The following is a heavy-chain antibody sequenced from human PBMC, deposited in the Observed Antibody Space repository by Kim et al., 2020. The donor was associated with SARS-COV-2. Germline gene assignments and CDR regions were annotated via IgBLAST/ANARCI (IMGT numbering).Heavy chain of an antibody. Sequence: GGSLRLSCAASGFTFSSYAMSWVRQAPGKGLEWVSAIGGSGGSTYYADSVKGRFTISRDNSKNTLYLQMNSLRAEDTAVYYCAKEGGYCSGGSCYSGRRRTFLLTGWFDPWGQGTLVTVSS. V-gene: IGHV3-23*01. J-gene: IGHJ5*02. CDR3: AKEGGYCSGGSCYSGRRRTFLLTGWFDP. CDR1: GFTFSSYA. CDR2: IGGSGGST. D-gene: IGHD2-15*01.